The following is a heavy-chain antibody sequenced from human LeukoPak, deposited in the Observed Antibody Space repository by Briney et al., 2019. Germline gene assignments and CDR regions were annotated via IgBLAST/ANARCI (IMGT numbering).Heavy chain of an antibody. CDR2: IYYSGST. J-gene: IGHJ5*02. CDR3: ATSENCSGGSCYSGWFDP. V-gene: IGHV4-39*07. D-gene: IGHD2-15*01. CDR1: GGSISSSSYY. Sequence: PSETLSLTCTVSGGSISSSSYYWGWIRQPPGKGLEWIGSIYYSGSTYYNPSLKSRVTISVDTSKNQFSLKPSSVTAADTAVYYCATSENCSGGSCYSGWFDPWGQGTLVTVSS.